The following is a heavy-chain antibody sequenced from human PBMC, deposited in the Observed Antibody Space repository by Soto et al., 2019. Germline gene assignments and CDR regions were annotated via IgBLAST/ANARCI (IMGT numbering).Heavy chain of an antibody. V-gene: IGHV1-69*02. CDR2: IIPILGIA. D-gene: IGHD1-7*01. Sequence: ASVKVSCKASGGTFSSYTISWVRQAPGQGLEWMGRIIPILGIANYAQKFQGRVTITADKSTSTAYMELSSLRSEDTAVYYCASRLDWNYGEYSDYWGQGTLVTVSS. CDR1: GGTFSSYT. J-gene: IGHJ4*02. CDR3: ASRLDWNYGEYSDY.